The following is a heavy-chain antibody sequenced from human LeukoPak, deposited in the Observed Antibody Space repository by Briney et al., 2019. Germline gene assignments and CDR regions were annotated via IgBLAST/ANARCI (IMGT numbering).Heavy chain of an antibody. CDR1: GFTFSDYY. Sequence: GGSLRLSCVASGFTFSDYYMSWIRQAPGKGLEWVSYISSSGRTIYYADSVKGRFTISRDNAKNTLYLQMNSLRAEDAAVYYCAKADSSSWRLRYYFDYWGQGTLVTVSS. D-gene: IGHD6-13*01. J-gene: IGHJ4*02. V-gene: IGHV3-11*01. CDR3: AKADSSSWRLRYYFDY. CDR2: ISSSGRTI.